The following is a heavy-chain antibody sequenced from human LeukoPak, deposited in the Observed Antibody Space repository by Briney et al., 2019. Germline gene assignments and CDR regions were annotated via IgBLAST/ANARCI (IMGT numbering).Heavy chain of an antibody. V-gene: IGHV4-59*12. D-gene: IGHD3-3*01. CDR3: ARGRRGGDFWSGYYRNWFDP. CDR2: IYYSGST. CDR1: GGSISSYY. Sequence: SETLSLTCTVSGGSISSYYWSWIRQPPGKGLEWIGYIYYSGSTNYNPSLKSRVTISVDTSKNQFSLKLSSVTAADTAVYYCARGRRGGDFWSGYYRNWFDPWGQGTLVTVSS. J-gene: IGHJ5*02.